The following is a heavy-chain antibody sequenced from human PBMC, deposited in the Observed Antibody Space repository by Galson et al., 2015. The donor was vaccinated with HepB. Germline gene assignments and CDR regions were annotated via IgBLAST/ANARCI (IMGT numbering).Heavy chain of an antibody. J-gene: IGHJ4*02. CDR2: IYSDGGT. V-gene: IGHV3-66*02. CDR1: GFTVSSNY. CDR3: ARRPHW. Sequence: SLRLSCAASGFTVSSNYMSWVRQAPGKGLEWVSFIYSDGGTYYADSVKGRFTISRDNSKNTLYLQMNSLRLEDTAVYYCARRPHWWGQGTLVTVSS. D-gene: IGHD3-3*02.